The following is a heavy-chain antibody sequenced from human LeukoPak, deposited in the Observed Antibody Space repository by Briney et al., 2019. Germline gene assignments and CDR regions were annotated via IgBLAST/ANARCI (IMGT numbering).Heavy chain of an antibody. V-gene: IGHV3-53*01. CDR2: IYSGTIT. CDR3: ARDALAMNGFDF. D-gene: IGHD3-16*01. J-gene: IGHJ3*01. CDR1: GFTGGSNY. Sequence: GGSLRLSCAASGFTGGSNYMNWVRQAPGKGLEWVSVIYSGTITYYADSVKGQFTISRDNSKNTVYLQMNSLRAEDTAVYFCARDALAMNGFDFWGQGTMVTVAS.